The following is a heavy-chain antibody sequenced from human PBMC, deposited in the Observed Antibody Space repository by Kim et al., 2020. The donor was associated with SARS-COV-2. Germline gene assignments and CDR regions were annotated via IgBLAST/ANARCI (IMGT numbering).Heavy chain of an antibody. D-gene: IGHD2-21*02. J-gene: IGHJ4*02. CDR2: ISAYNGNT. V-gene: IGHV1-18*04. Sequence: ASVKVSCKASGYTFTSYGISWVRQAPGQGLEWMGWISAYNGNTNYAQKLQGRVTMTTDTSTSTAYMELRSLRSDDTAVYYCARVAIVVVTARQSDYWGQGTLVTVSS. CDR1: GYTFTSYG. CDR3: ARVAIVVVTARQSDY.